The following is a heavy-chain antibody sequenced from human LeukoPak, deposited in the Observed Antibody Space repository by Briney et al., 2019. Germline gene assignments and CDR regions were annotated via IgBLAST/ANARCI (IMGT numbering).Heavy chain of an antibody. CDR3: ARELSHWYFDL. CDR2: IKEKGSEK. Sequence: GGSLRLSCAASGFTFNNYWMNWVRQAPGKGLEWVADIKEKGSEKNYVDSVKGRFTISRDNAKNSLYLQMNSLRAEDTAIYYCARELSHWYFDLWGRGTLVTVSS. CDR1: GFTFNNYW. V-gene: IGHV3-7*01. J-gene: IGHJ2*01.